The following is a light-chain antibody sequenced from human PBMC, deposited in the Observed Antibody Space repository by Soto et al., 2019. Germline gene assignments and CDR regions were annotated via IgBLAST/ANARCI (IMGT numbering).Light chain of an antibody. CDR2: GNS. V-gene: IGLV1-40*01. Sequence: QSVLTQPPPVSGAPGQRVTISCPGSSSNIGAGYDVHWYQQLPGTAPKLLIYGNSNRPSGVPDRFSGSKSGTSASLAITGLQAEDEADYYCQSSDSSLSIYYVFGTGTKVTVL. CDR1: SSNIGAGYD. CDR3: QSSDSSLSIYYV. J-gene: IGLJ1*01.